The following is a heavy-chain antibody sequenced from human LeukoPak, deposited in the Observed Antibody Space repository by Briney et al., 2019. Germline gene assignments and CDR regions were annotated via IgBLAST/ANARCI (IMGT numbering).Heavy chain of an antibody. CDR2: IWYDGSIK. CDR1: GFTFSNYG. D-gene: IGHD3-22*01. Sequence: GRSLRLSCAASGFTFSNYGIHWVRQPPGKGLEWVAVIWYDGSIKYYADSVKGRFTVSRDNAKNSLHLQMNSLRDEDTAVYFCARGPNYYDSSGYYGIDYWGQGTLVTVSS. V-gene: IGHV3-33*01. CDR3: ARGPNYYDSSGYYGIDY. J-gene: IGHJ4*02.